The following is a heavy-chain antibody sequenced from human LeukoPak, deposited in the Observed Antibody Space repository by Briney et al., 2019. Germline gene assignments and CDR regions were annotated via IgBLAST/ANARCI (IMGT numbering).Heavy chain of an antibody. Sequence: GESLKISCKGSGYRFTSYWIGWVRQMPGKGLEWMGIIYPGDSDTRYSPSFQGQVTISADKSISTAYLQWSSLKASDTAMYYCARFRTRVSSSEGIPWGQGTLDSVSS. CDR2: IYPGDSDT. D-gene: IGHD6-13*01. J-gene: IGHJ4*02. CDR3: ARFRTRVSSSEGIP. CDR1: GYRFTSYW. V-gene: IGHV5-51*01.